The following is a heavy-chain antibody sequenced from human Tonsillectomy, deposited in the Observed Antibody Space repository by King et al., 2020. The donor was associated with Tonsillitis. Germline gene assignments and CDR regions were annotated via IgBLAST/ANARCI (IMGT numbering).Heavy chain of an antibody. CDR3: ATLGDPVLP. CDR2: INHSGST. CDR1: GGSFSGYY. J-gene: IGHJ5*02. Sequence: QLQQWGAGLLKPSETLSLTCDVYGGSFSGYYWSWIRQPPGKGLEWIGEINHSGSTNYNPSLKSRATISIDTSKNQFSLKLSSVTAADTAVYYCATLGDPVLPWGQGTLVTVSS. D-gene: IGHD3-16*01. V-gene: IGHV4-34*01.